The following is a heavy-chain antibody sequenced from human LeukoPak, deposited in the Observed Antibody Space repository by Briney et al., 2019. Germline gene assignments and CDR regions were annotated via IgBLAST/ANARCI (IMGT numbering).Heavy chain of an antibody. CDR1: GFTFSNCG. CDR2: IWYDGSYK. V-gene: IGHV3-33*06. J-gene: IGHJ4*02. D-gene: IGHD2-8*02. CDR3: AKDFYVGPVLARYFDY. Sequence: GGSLRLSCAASGFTFSNCGMHWVRQAPGKGLEWVAVIWYDGSYKYYADSVKARFTISRDNSKNTLYLQMKSLRAEDTAVYYCAKDFYVGPVLARYFDYWGQGTLVTVSS.